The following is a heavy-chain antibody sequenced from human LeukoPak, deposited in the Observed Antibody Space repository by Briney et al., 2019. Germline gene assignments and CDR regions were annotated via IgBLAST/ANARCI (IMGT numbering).Heavy chain of an antibody. CDR3: ARGDTAMVTFVRWFWFDP. Sequence: SETLSLTCAVYGGSFSGYYWSWIRQPPGKGLEWIGEIDHSGSTNYNPSLKSRVTISVDTSKNQFSLKLSSVTAADTAVYYCARGDTAMVTFVRWFWFDPWGQGTLVTVSS. D-gene: IGHD5-18*01. CDR2: IDHSGST. V-gene: IGHV4-34*01. CDR1: GGSFSGYY. J-gene: IGHJ5*02.